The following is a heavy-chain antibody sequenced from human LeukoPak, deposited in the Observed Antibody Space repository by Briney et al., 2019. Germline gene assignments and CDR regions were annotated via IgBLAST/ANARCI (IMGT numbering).Heavy chain of an antibody. CDR2: IYYSGST. J-gene: IGHJ5*02. CDR3: ARDSPSPSGWNWFGP. Sequence: PSETLSLTCTVSGGSISSSSYYWGRIRQPPGKGLEWIGSIYYSGSTYYNPSLKSRVTISVDTSKNQFSLQLNSVTPEDTAVYYCARDSPSPSGWNWFGPWGQGTLVTVSS. V-gene: IGHV4-39*02. D-gene: IGHD6-19*01. CDR1: GGSISSSSYY.